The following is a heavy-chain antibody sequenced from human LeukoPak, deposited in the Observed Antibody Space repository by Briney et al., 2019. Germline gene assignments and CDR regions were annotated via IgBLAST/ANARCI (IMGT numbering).Heavy chain of an antibody. Sequence: SETLSLTCTVSGVPISSSYSYWGWIRQPPGMGLEWIGSIYYTGNTYYNPSLKSRVTISVDTSKNQFSLKLSSVTAADTAVYYCARVRNYYDSSGYYSTYNWFDPWGQGTLVTVSS. V-gene: IGHV4-39*07. CDR3: ARVRNYYDSSGYYSTYNWFDP. J-gene: IGHJ5*02. CDR1: GVPISSSYSY. CDR2: IYYTGNT. D-gene: IGHD3-22*01.